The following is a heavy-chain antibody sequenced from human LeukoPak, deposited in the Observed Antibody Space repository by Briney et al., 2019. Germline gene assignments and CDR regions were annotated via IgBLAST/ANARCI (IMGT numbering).Heavy chain of an antibody. J-gene: IGHJ4*02. D-gene: IGHD3-10*01. Sequence: AGSLRLSCAASGFTFSSYGMHWVRQAPGKGLEWVAFIRYDGSNKYYADSVKGRFTISRDNSKNTLYLQMNSLRAEDTAVYYCAKSVTTMVRGYFDYWGQGTLVTVSS. CDR1: GFTFSSYG. CDR3: AKSVTTMVRGYFDY. CDR2: IRYDGSNK. V-gene: IGHV3-30*02.